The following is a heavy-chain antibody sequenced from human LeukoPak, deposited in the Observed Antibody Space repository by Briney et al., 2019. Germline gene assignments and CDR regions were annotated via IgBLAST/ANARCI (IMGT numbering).Heavy chain of an antibody. V-gene: IGHV4-39*01. CDR2: IYYSGST. D-gene: IGHD6-19*01. CDR1: DGSISSSSYY. J-gene: IGHJ4*02. CDR3: ARHRIAVAGMGIDY. Sequence: PSETLSLTCTVSDGSISSSSYYWGWIRQPPGKGLEWIRSIYYSGSTYYNPSLKSRVTISVDTSKNQFSLKLSSVTAADTAVYYCARHRIAVAGMGIDYWGQGTLVTVSS.